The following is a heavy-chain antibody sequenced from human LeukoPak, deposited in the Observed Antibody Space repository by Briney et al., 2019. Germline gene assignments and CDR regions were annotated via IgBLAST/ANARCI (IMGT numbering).Heavy chain of an antibody. CDR3: ARDGPRIVGATMGRWDY. Sequence: PSETLSLTCTVSGGSISSYYWSWIRQPPGKGLEWIGYIYYSGSTNYNPSLKSRVTISVDTSKNQFSLKLSSVTAADTAVYYCARDGPRIVGATMGRWDYWGQGTLVTVSS. J-gene: IGHJ4*02. CDR2: IYYSGST. D-gene: IGHD1-26*01. CDR1: GGSISSYY. V-gene: IGHV4-59*01.